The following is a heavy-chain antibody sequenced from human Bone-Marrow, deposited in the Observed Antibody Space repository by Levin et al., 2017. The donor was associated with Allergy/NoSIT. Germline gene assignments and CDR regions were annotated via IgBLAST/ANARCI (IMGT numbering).Heavy chain of an antibody. Sequence: GESLKISCKASGYTFTSYGISWVRQAPGQGLEWMGWISAYNGNTNYAQKLQGRVTMTTDTSTSTAYMELRSLRSDDTAVYYCAITEGVDSGYDMDYWGQGTLVTVSS. J-gene: IGHJ4*02. CDR2: ISAYNGNT. V-gene: IGHV1-18*01. CDR3: AITEGVDSGYDMDY. D-gene: IGHD5-12*01. CDR1: GYTFTSYG.